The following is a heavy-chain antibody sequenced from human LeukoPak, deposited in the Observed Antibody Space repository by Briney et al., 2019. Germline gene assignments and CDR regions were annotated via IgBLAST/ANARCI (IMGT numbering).Heavy chain of an antibody. CDR2: ISSSSSYI. CDR1: GFTFSSYS. V-gene: IGHV3-21*01. Sequence: GGSLRLSCAASGFTFSSYSMNWVRQAPGKGLEWVSSISSSSSYIYYADSVKGRFTISRDNSKNTLYLQMNSLRAEDTAVYYCARDIDTIFGVVPDYWGQGTLVTVSS. D-gene: IGHD3-3*01. CDR3: ARDIDTIFGVVPDY. J-gene: IGHJ4*02.